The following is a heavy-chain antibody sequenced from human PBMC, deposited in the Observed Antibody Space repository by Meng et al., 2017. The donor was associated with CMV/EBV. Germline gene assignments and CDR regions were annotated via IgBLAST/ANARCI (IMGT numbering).Heavy chain of an antibody. D-gene: IGHD1-1*01. Sequence: GGSISSGHYYWGWARQSPGKGLVWIGSIYYSGSTYYNPSLKSRVTISVDPSKNQFSLKLSSVTAADTAVYYCARDYSGTEGNNWFDPWGQGTLVTVSS. V-gene: IGHV4-39*07. CDR2: IYYSGST. J-gene: IGHJ5*02. CDR3: ARDYSGTEGNNWFDP. CDR1: GGSISSGHYY.